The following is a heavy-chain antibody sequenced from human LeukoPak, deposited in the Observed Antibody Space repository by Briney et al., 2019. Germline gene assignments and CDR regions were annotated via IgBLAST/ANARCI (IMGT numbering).Heavy chain of an antibody. J-gene: IGHJ6*04. Sequence: ASVKVSCKASGYTFTSYAMHWVRQAPGQRLEWMGWISAGNGNTKYSQKFQGRVTITRDTSASTAYMELSSLRSEDTAVYYCARTNYYGSGSYYSPGGYYGMDVWGKGTTVTVSS. CDR2: ISAGNGNT. V-gene: IGHV1-3*01. D-gene: IGHD3-10*01. CDR1: GYTFTSYA. CDR3: ARTNYYGSGSYYSPGGYYGMDV.